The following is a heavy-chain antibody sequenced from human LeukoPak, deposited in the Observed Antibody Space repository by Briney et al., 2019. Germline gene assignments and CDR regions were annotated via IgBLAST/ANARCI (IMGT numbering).Heavy chain of an antibody. CDR3: ASSVLRYFDLLDAFDI. CDR1: GFTFNKYG. J-gene: IGHJ3*02. CDR2: ISYSSSYI. V-gene: IGHV3-21*01. Sequence: GGSLRLSCAASGFTFNKYGMSWVRQAPGKGLQWVSSISYSSSYIYYADSVKGRFTISRDNAKPSLYLQMNSLRAEDTAVYYCASSVLRYFDLLDAFDIWGQGTMVTVSS. D-gene: IGHD3-9*01.